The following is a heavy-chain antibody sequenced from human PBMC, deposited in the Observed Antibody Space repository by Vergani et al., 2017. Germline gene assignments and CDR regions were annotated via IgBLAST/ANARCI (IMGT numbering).Heavy chain of an antibody. CDR3: ARANYYDSSGYYYGRYYYYNGMDV. J-gene: IGHJ6*02. V-gene: IGHV4-34*01. CDR1: GGSFSGYY. CDR2: INHSGST. D-gene: IGHD3-22*01. Sequence: QVQLQESGPGLLKPSETLSLTCAVYGGSFSGYYWSWIRQPPGKGLEWIGEINHSGSTNYNPSLKSRVTISVDTSKNQFSLKLSSVTAADTAVYYCARANYYDSSGYYYGRYYYYNGMDVWGQGTTVTVSS.